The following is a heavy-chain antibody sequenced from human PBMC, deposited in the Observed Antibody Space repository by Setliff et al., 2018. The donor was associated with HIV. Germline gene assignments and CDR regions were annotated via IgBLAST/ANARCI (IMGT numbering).Heavy chain of an antibody. V-gene: IGHV4-39*01. Sequence: SETLSLTCTVSGGSISSSNYYWGWIRQPPGKGLDWIGRIYYSGSTYYNPSLKSRFTISVDTSKNQFSLKLSSVTAADTAVYYCARALDYDIYYIDVWGKGTTVTVSS. D-gene: IGHD3-22*01. J-gene: IGHJ6*03. CDR1: GGSISSSNYY. CDR2: IYYSGST. CDR3: ARALDYDIYYIDV.